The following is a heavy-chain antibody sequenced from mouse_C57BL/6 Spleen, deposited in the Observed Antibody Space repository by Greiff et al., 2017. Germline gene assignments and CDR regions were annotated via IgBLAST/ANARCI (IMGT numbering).Heavy chain of an antibody. CDR1: GYTFTSYW. CDR3: AAPRRGYCGSSYVGYAMDY. D-gene: IGHD1-1*01. Sequence: QVQLQQPGAELVKPGASVKMSCKASGYTFTSYWITWVKQRPGQGLEWIGDIYPGSGSTNYNEKFKSKATLTVDTSTSTAYMQLSSLTSEDAAVYYCAAPRRGYCGSSYVGYAMDYWGQGTSVTVAS. J-gene: IGHJ4*01. CDR2: IYPGSGST. V-gene: IGHV1-55*01.